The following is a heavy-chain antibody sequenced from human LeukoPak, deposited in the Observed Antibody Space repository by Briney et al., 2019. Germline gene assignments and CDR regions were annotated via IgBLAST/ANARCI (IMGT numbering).Heavy chain of an antibody. CDR3: ARLEYSSSWSARGAFDI. D-gene: IGHD6-13*01. CDR1: GYSFTSYW. V-gene: IGHV5-51*01. Sequence: GESLKISCKGSGYSFTSYWIGWVRQMPGKGLKWMGIIYPGDSDTRYSPSFQGQVTISADKSISTAYLQWSSPKASDTAMYYCARLEYSSSWSARGAFDIWGQGTMVTVSS. CDR2: IYPGDSDT. J-gene: IGHJ3*02.